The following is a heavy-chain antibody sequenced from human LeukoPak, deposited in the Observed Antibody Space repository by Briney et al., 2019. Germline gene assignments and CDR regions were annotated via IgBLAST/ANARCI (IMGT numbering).Heavy chain of an antibody. D-gene: IGHD3-3*01. CDR1: GFTFSSYW. V-gene: IGHV3-21*05. J-gene: IGHJ6*02. CDR3: RSVPFGYGMDV. CDR2: ISASGDYT. Sequence: SGGSLRLSCAASGFTFSSYWMHWVRQAPGKGLEWLSYISASGDYTLYAASVEGRFTISRDNANESVYLEMNNLRADDTAVYYCRSVPFGYGMDVWGQGTTVIVS.